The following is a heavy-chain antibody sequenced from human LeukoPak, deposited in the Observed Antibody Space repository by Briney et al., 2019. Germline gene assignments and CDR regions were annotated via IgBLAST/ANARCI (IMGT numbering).Heavy chain of an antibody. V-gene: IGHV3-7*01. CDR3: ARGRGSWYGVYFDY. CDR1: GFTFTDYW. D-gene: IGHD6-13*01. Sequence: GGSLRLSCAASGFTFTDYWMSWVRQAPGKGLEWVANIKRDGSEKYYVDSVKGRFTISRDNAKNSLYLQMDSLRTEDTAVYYCARGRGSWYGVYFDYWGQGTLVTVSS. CDR2: IKRDGSEK. J-gene: IGHJ4*02.